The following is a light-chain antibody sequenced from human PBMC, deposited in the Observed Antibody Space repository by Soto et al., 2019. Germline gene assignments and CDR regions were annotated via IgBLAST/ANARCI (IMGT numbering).Light chain of an antibody. CDR3: QQYNSYSWT. CDR1: QSMNSW. CDR2: DAS. J-gene: IGKJ1*01. Sequence: DIQLTQSPSTLSASVGDRVTITCRASQSMNSWLAWYQQKPGEAPKVLIYDASSLESGVPSRFSGSGSGTEFTLTISSLQPDDFATYYCQQYNSYSWTFGQGTKVEIK. V-gene: IGKV1-5*01.